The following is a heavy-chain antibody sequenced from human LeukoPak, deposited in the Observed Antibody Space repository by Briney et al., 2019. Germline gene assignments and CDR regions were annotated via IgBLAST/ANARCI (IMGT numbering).Heavy chain of an antibody. CDR3: VRGPRITIFGVVMANDAFDI. Sequence: GASVKVSCKASGYTFTGYYMHWVRQAPGQGLEWMGWINANSGDTRYAQKFQGRVSMTRDTSSSTAYMELSRLRFDDTVVYYCVRGPRITIFGVVMANDAFDIWGQGTMVTVSS. V-gene: IGHV1-2*02. D-gene: IGHD3-3*01. CDR2: INANSGDT. J-gene: IGHJ3*02. CDR1: GYTFTGYY.